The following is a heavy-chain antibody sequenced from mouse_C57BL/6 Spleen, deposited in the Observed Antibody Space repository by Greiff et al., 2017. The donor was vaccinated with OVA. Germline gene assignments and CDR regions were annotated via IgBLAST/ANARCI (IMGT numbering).Heavy chain of an antibody. D-gene: IGHD3-2*02. V-gene: IGHV1-18*01. CDR3: ARRQLRLLYFDY. CDR2: INPNNGGT. J-gene: IGHJ2*01. CDR1: GYTFTDYN. Sequence: EVQLQESGPELVKPGASVKIPCKASGYTFTDYNMDWVKQSHGKSLEWIGDINPNNGGTIYNQKFKGKATLTVDKSSSTAYMELRSLTSEDTAVYYCARRQLRLLYFDYWGQGTTLTVSS.